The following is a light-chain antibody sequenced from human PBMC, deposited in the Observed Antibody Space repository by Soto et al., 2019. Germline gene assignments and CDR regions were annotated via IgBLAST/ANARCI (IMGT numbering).Light chain of an antibody. CDR1: SGDIGDYKY. CDR2: EVN. Sequence: QSALTQPASVSGSDGQSITISCTGTSGDIGDYKYVSWYPQRPGKAPKLMIYEVNSRPSGVSHRFSGSKSGTTASLTISGLQGDDEGDYYCSSYTTSGTQGIFGTGTKVTVL. CDR3: SSYTTSGTQGI. J-gene: IGLJ1*01. V-gene: IGLV2-14*01.